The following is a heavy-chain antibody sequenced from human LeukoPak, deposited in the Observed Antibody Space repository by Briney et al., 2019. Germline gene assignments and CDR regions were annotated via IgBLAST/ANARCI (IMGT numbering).Heavy chain of an antibody. CDR3: ARGPEGRITIFGVVIYNWFDP. CDR1: GGTFSTYA. J-gene: IGHJ5*02. V-gene: IGHV1-69*13. D-gene: IGHD3-3*01. CDR2: IIPIFGTA. Sequence: SVKVSCKASGGTFSTYAISWVRQAPGQGLEWMGGIIPIFGTAHYPQKYQGRVTITADESTSTAYKELSSLRSEDPAVYYCARGPEGRITIFGVVIYNWFDPWGQGTLVTVSS.